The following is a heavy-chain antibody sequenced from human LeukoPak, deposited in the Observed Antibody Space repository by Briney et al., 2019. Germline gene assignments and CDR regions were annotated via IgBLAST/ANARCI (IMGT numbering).Heavy chain of an antibody. J-gene: IGHJ4*02. CDR1: GYTFTGYY. D-gene: IGHD3-16*01. CDR3: VLFYAGRPNY. Sequence: ASVKVSCKASGYTFTGYYMHWVRQAPGQGLEWMGIIDPRGGSTTYAQKFQGRVTMTRDTSTTTVFMELSSLNSEDTAMYNCVLFYAGRPNYWGQGTLVTVSS. CDR2: IDPRGGST. V-gene: IGHV1-46*01.